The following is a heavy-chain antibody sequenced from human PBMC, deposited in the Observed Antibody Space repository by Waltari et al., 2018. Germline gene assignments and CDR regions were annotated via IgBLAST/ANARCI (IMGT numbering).Heavy chain of an antibody. CDR1: GFTFSSYA. Sequence: EVQLLESGGGLVQPGGSLRLSCAASGFTFSSYAMSWVGQAPGKGLEWVSAISGSGGSTYYADSVKGRFTISRDNSKNTLYLQMNSLRAEDTAVYYCAKDRFVGYCSSTSCPLDCWGQGTLVTVSS. V-gene: IGHV3-23*01. D-gene: IGHD2-2*01. CDR2: ISGSGGST. CDR3: AKDRFVGYCSSTSCPLDC. J-gene: IGHJ4*02.